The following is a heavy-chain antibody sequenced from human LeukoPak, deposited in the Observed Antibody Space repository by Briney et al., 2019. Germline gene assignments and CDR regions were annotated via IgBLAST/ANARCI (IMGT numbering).Heavy chain of an antibody. V-gene: IGHV4-38-2*02. CDR1: GYPISSGYH. Sequence: SETLSLSCVVSGYPISSGYHWGWIRQPPGEGLEWIGSVYRSGSTYYNPSLKSRVTISVDTSKNQISLKVRSVTAADTAVYYCAREDWVFDYWGQGILVTVSS. CDR3: AREDWVFDY. CDR2: VYRSGST. D-gene: IGHD3/OR15-3a*01. J-gene: IGHJ4*02.